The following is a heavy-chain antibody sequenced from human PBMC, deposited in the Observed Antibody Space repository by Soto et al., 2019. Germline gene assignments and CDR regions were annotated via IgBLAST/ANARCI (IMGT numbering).Heavy chain of an antibody. CDR1: GFTFSNYG. CDR3: TRDLAPGIPRGLDV. CDR2: ISSGSSYI. V-gene: IGHV3-21*04. J-gene: IGHJ6*02. Sequence: GGSLRLSCAASGFTFSNYGMYWVRQAPGKGLEWVSSISSGSSYIYYADSVKGRFTISRDNAKNSLYLQMNSLRAEDTAVYYCTRDLAPGIPRGLDVWGQGITVTAP. D-gene: IGHD2-21*02.